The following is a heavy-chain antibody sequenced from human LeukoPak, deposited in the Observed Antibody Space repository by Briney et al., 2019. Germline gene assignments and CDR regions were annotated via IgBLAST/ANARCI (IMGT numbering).Heavy chain of an antibody. CDR2: IYYSGST. CDR1: GGSISSGDYY. D-gene: IGHD3-3*01. Sequence: SETLSLTCTVSGGSISSGDYYWSWIRQPPGTGLEWIGYIYYSGSTYYNPSLKSRVTISVDTSKNQFSLKLSSVTAADTAVYYCARGEGLRFLEWLEGYYFDYWGQGTLVTVSS. J-gene: IGHJ4*02. CDR3: ARGEGLRFLEWLEGYYFDY. V-gene: IGHV4-30-4*01.